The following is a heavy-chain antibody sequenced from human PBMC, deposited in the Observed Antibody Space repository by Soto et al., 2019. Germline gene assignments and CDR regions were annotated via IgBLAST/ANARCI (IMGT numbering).Heavy chain of an antibody. CDR2: IGTAGDP. CDR3: ARAVAGVFDY. D-gene: IGHD6-19*01. J-gene: IGHJ4*02. V-gene: IGHV3-13*05. Sequence: GGSLRLSCAASGFTFSSYDMHWVRQATGKGLEWVSAIGTAGDPYYPGYMKGRFTISREKAKNSLYLQMDSLRAGDTDVYYCARAVAGVFDYWGQGTLVTVSS. CDR1: GFTFSSYD.